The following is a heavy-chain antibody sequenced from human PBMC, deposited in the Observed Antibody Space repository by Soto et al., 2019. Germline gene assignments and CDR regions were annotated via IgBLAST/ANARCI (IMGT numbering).Heavy chain of an antibody. CDR3: AIGFGGVIVVAAYFEY. D-gene: IGHD3-16*02. Sequence: EVQLLESGGGLVQPGGSLRLSCVASGFTFSKYAVSWVRQAPGKGLEWVSAIGGSGAATYYADSVKGRFTISRDNSKNTLYLQMNRLRDEDTAVYYCAIGFGGVIVVAAYFEYWGQGPLVTVSS. CDR2: IGGSGAAT. J-gene: IGHJ4*02. V-gene: IGHV3-23*01. CDR1: GFTFSKYA.